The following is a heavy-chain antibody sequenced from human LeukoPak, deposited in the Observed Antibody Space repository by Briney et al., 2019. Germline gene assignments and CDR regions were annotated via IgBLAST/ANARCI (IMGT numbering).Heavy chain of an antibody. Sequence: PGGSLRLSCAASGFAFSTYWMDWVRQAPGKGLEWVDNINQDGSVKLYVDSVRGPFTISRDNARNSVYLQMNALRVEDTAVYYCTRDFFFWGQVTLVSASS. CDR2: INQDGSVK. CDR3: TRDFFF. CDR1: GFAFSTYW. J-gene: IGHJ4*02. D-gene: IGHD3-3*01. V-gene: IGHV3-7*01.